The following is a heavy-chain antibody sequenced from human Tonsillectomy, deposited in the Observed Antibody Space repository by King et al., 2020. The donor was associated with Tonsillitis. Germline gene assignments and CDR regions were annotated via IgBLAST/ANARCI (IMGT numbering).Heavy chain of an antibody. CDR2: IRFDGSNE. CDR3: AKSSSNYDFWSGFDY. D-gene: IGHD3-3*01. J-gene: IGHJ4*02. Sequence: VQLVESGGGVVQPGGSLRLSCAASGFSFSTYAMHWVRQAPGKGLEWVAFIRFDGSNEYYADSVKGRFTISRDNSKNTVYVQMNSLRPDDTAVYYCAKSSSNYDFWSGFDYWGQGTLVTVSS. V-gene: IGHV3-30*02. CDR1: GFSFSTYA.